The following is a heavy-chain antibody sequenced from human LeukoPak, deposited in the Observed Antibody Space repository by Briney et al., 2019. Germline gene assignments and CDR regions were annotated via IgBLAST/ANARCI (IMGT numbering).Heavy chain of an antibody. V-gene: IGHV3-21*01. CDR2: ISSSSSYI. J-gene: IGHJ4*02. CDR3: ARGVSSSLYYFDY. D-gene: IGHD6-13*01. Sequence: GGSLRLSCAASGLTFSSYSMNWVRQAPGKGLEWVSSISSSSSYIYYADSVKGRFTISRDNAKNSLYLQMNSLRAEDTAVYYCARGVSSSLYYFDYWGQGTLVTVSS. CDR1: GLTFSSYS.